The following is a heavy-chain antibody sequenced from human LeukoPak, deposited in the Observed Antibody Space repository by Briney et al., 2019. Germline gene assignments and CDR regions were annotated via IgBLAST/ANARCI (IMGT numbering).Heavy chain of an antibody. CDR2: IYPGDSDT. V-gene: IGHV5-51*01. D-gene: IGHD3-16*02. CDR1: GYSFTSYW. J-gene: IGHJ4*02. CDR3: ARHVSVWGSYRDY. Sequence: GESLKTSCKGSGYSFTSYWIGWVRQMPGKGLEWMGIIYPGDSDTRYSPSFQGQVTISADKSISTAYLQWSSLKASDTAMYYCARHVSVWGSYRDYWGQGTLVTVSS.